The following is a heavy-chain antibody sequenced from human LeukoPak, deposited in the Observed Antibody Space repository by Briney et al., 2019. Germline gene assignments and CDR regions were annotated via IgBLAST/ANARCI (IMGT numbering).Heavy chain of an antibody. CDR1: GGSISSGGYS. CDR3: ARGVVPAAIDY. Sequence: SQTPSLTCAVSGGSISSGGYSWSWIRQPPGKGPEWIGYIYHSGSTYYNPSLKSRVTISVDRSKNQFSLKLSSVTAADTAVYYCARGVVPAAIDYWGQGTLVTVSS. D-gene: IGHD2-2*01. J-gene: IGHJ4*02. CDR2: IYHSGST. V-gene: IGHV4-30-2*01.